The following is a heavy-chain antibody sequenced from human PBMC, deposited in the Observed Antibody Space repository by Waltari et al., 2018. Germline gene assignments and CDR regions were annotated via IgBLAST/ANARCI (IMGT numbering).Heavy chain of an antibody. Sequence: EVQAVQSGAEVKKPGATVKISCQASGYTFTDFYIHWLQRAPGKGLEWMGRVNTEDGETMYGMNFRDRITMTTDTSTNTAYMELSSLRSADTAVYYCVVGGYCSPSICPWDYWGQGTLVTVSS. J-gene: IGHJ4*02. CDR1: GYTFTDFY. D-gene: IGHD2-15*01. V-gene: IGHV1-69-2*01. CDR3: VVGGYCSPSICPWDY. CDR2: VNTEDGET.